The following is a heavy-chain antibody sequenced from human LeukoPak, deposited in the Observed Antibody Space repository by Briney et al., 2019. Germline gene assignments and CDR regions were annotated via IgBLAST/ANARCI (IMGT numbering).Heavy chain of an antibody. CDR1: GFTFSHYS. J-gene: IGHJ4*02. Sequence: EAGGSLRLSCAASGFTFSHYSMNWVRQAPGKGLEWVSYISSSSSTIYYADSVKGRFTISRDNAKNSLYLQMNSLRAEDTAVYYCAKAFSPESYGDYGYFDYWGQGTLVTVSS. V-gene: IGHV3-48*01. D-gene: IGHD4-17*01. CDR2: ISSSSSTI. CDR3: AKAFSPESYGDYGYFDY.